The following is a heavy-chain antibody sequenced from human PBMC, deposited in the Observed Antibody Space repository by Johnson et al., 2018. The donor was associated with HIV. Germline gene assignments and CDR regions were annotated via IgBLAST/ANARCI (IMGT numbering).Heavy chain of an antibody. J-gene: IGHJ3*02. CDR1: GFTFDDYG. CDR3: ARVRIGGSFLRGDAFDI. V-gene: IGHV3-20*04. D-gene: IGHD1-26*01. CDR2: INWNGGST. Sequence: VQLVESGGGLVQPGGSLRLSCAASGFTFDDYGMSWVRQAPGKGLEWVSGINWNGGSTGYADSVKGRFTISRDNAKNSLYLQMNSLRAEDTALYYCARVRIGGSFLRGDAFDIWGQGTMVTVSS.